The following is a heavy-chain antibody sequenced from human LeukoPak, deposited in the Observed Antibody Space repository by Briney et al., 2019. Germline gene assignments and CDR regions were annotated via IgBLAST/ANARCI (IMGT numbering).Heavy chain of an antibody. CDR1: GLTFSSYA. CDR2: ISGSGGST. Sequence: GGSLRLSCTASGLTFSSYAMSWVRQAPGKGLEWVSAISGSGGSTYYADSVKGRFTISRDNSKNTLYLQMNSLRAEDTAVYYCAKVSGVEGYFAYGGERTLVTAS. J-gene: IGHJ4*02. V-gene: IGHV3-23*01. CDR3: AKVSGVEGYFAY. D-gene: IGHD3-3*01.